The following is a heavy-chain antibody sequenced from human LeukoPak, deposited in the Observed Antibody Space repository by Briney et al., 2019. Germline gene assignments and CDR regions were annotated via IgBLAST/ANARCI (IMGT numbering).Heavy chain of an antibody. CDR3: ARADYGDYVRWFDP. CDR1: GGSISSYY. Sequence: SETLSLTCTVSGGSISSYYWSWIRQPPGKGLERIGYIYYSGSTNCNPSLKSRVTISVDTSKNQFSLKLSSVTAADTAVYYCARADYGDYVRWFDPWGQGTLVTVSS. J-gene: IGHJ5*02. CDR2: IYYSGST. D-gene: IGHD4-17*01. V-gene: IGHV4-59*12.